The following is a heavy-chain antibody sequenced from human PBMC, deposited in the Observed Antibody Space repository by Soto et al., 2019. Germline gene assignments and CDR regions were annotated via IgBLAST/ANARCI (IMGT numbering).Heavy chain of an antibody. Sequence: QVQLVESGGGVVQPGRSLRLSCAASGFTFSRYGMHWVRQAPGKGLEWVAVIWYDGSNKYYADSVKGRFTISRDNSKNTLYLQMNSLRAEDTAVYYCARDPYLHGPCDWGQGTLVTVSS. CDR1: GFTFSRYG. CDR3: ARDPYLHGPCD. CDR2: IWYDGSNK. D-gene: IGHD2-21*01. V-gene: IGHV3-33*01. J-gene: IGHJ4*02.